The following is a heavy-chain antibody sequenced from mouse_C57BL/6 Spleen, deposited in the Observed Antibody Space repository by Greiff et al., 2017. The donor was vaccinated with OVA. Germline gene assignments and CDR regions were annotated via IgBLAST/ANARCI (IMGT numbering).Heavy chain of an antibody. CDR2: INPNNGGT. V-gene: IGHV1-26*01. Sequence: EVQLQQSGPELVKPGASVKISCKASGYTFTDYYMNWVKQSHGKSLEWIGDINPNNGGTSYNQKFKGKATLTVDKSSSTVYMELRRLTSEDSAVYYCAREALSTMVKSYFDYWGQGTTLTVSS. CDR3: AREALSTMVKSYFDY. D-gene: IGHD2-2*01. J-gene: IGHJ2*01. CDR1: GYTFTDYY.